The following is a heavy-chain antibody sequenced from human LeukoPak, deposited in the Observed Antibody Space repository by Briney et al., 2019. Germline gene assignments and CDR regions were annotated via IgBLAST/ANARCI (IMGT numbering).Heavy chain of an antibody. Sequence: GESLKISCKGSGYSFTSYWIGWMRQMPGKGLEWMGIIYPSDSDTRYSPSFQGQVTISADKSISTAYLQWSSLKASDTAMYYCARQEGSYSIWFDPWGQGTLVTVSS. J-gene: IGHJ5*02. CDR2: IYPSDSDT. CDR3: ARQEGSYSIWFDP. D-gene: IGHD6-13*01. V-gene: IGHV5-51*01. CDR1: GYSFTSYW.